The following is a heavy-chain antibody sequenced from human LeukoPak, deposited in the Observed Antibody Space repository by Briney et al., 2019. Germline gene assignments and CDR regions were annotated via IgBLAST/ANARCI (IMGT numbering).Heavy chain of an antibody. CDR3: ARDSRTGAISFGY. CDR1: GFTFSDYY. D-gene: IGHD1-26*01. Sequence: GGSLRLSCAASGFTFSDYYMSWIRQAPGKGLEWVSYISSSGGYRNYADSVKGRFTISRDDAKNSLYLQMNSLRAEDTAVYYCARDSRTGAISFGYWGQGTLVTVSS. J-gene: IGHJ4*02. V-gene: IGHV3-11*06. CDR2: ISSSGGYR.